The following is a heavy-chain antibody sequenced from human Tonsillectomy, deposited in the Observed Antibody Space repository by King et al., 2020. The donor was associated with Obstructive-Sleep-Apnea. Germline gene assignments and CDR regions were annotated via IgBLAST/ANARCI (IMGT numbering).Heavy chain of an antibody. CDR1: GFTFDDYA. Sequence: QLVQSGGGLVQPGRSLRLSCAASGFTFDDYAMHWVRQAPGKGLEWVSSITWNSGLIGYADSVKGRFTISRDNAKNSLYLQMNSLRAEDTALYYCAKDSTSVGQYYFDYWGQGTLVAVSS. CDR3: AKDSTSVGQYYFDY. J-gene: IGHJ4*02. V-gene: IGHV3-9*01. D-gene: IGHD4-23*01. CDR2: ITWNSGLI.